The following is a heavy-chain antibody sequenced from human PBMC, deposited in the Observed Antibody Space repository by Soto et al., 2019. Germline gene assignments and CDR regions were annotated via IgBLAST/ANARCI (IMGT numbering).Heavy chain of an antibody. CDR1: GGSISSGGYY. CDR2: IYYSGST. V-gene: IGHV4-31*03. Sequence: SETLSLTCTVSGGSISSGGYYWSWIRQHPGKGLEWIGYIYYSGSTYYNPSLKSRVTISVDTSKNQFSLKLSSVTAADTAVYYRAKTGTPSLVFGPRGQGTLVTVSS. D-gene: IGHD6-6*01. J-gene: IGHJ5*02. CDR3: AKTGTPSLVFGP.